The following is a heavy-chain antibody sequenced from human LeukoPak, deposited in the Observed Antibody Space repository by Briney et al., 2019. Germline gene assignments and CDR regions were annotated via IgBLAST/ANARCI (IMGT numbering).Heavy chain of an antibody. D-gene: IGHD6-13*01. J-gene: IGHJ5*02. CDR3: AHPTEYSSSWYGNWFDP. CDR1: GFTFSSYA. V-gene: IGHV3-23*01. Sequence: GGSLRLSCAASGFTFSSYAMTWVRQAPGKGLEWVSAISGSGGSTYYADSVKGRFTISRDNSKNTLYLQMNSLRAEDTAVYYCAHPTEYSSSWYGNWFDPWGQGTLVTVSS. CDR2: ISGSGGST.